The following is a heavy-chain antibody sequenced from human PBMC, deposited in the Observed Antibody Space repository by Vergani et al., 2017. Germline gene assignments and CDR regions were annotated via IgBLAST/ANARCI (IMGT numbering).Heavy chain of an antibody. CDR3: AKGQVVATFYYYGMDV. J-gene: IGHJ6*02. CDR1: GFTFSSYA. CDR2: ISGSGGST. Sequence: EVQLLESGGGLVQPGGSLRLSCAASGFTFSSYAMSWVRQAPGKGLEWVSAISGSGGSTYYADSVKGRFTISRDNSKNTLYLQMNSLRAEDPAGYYCAKGQVVATFYYYGMDVWGQGTTVTVSS. D-gene: IGHD1-26*01. V-gene: IGHV3-23*01.